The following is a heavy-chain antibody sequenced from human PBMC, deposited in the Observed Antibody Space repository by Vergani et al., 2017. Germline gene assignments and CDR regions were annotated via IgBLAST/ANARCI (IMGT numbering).Heavy chain of an antibody. CDR1: GFTFSSYE. D-gene: IGHD4-23*01. Sequence: EVQLVESGGGLVQPGGSLRLSCAASGFTFSSYEMNWVRQAPGKGLEWVSYISSSGSTIYYADSVKGRFTISRDNAKNSLYLQMNSLRAEDTAVYYCARSGAGGGNFYDAFHIWGQGTMVTVSS. CDR2: ISSSGSTI. CDR3: ARSGAGGGNFYDAFHI. V-gene: IGHV3-48*03. J-gene: IGHJ3*02.